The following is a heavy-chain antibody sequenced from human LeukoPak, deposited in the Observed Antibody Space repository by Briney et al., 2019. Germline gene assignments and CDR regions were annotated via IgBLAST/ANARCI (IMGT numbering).Heavy chain of an antibody. CDR3: VREGYYESGSSPTFYFDF. V-gene: IGHV3-30-3*01. CDR1: GFDFQNHV. Sequence: GGSLRLSCAASGFDFQNHVIHWIRQVPGKGLEWVAVISHHVNVKFYADSVKGRLTISRDNSAKTVYLQMNSLRPDDAAVYYCVREGYYESGSSPTFYFDFWGQGTVVTVSS. CDR2: ISHHVNVK. D-gene: IGHD3-10*01. J-gene: IGHJ4*02.